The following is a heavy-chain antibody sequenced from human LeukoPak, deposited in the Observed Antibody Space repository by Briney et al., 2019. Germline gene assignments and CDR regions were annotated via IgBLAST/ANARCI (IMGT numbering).Heavy chain of an antibody. CDR3: AKEWAADIGYCSGGSCQSQGFDY. V-gene: IGHV3-23*01. D-gene: IGHD2-15*01. Sequence: GGSLRLSCAASGFTFSSYAMSWVRQAPGKGLEWVSAISGSGGSTYYADSVKGRFTISRDNSKNTLYLQMNSLRAEDTAVYYCAKEWAADIGYCSGGSCQSQGFDYWGQGTLVTVSS. CDR2: ISGSGGST. CDR1: GFTFSSYA. J-gene: IGHJ4*02.